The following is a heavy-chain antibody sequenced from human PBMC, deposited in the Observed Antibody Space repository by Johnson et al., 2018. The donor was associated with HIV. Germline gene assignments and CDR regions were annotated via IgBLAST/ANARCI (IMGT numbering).Heavy chain of an antibody. V-gene: IGHV3-30*04. CDR1: GFTFSGSA. CDR3: AKEQSVVVIGIGAFDI. D-gene: IGHD3-22*01. CDR2: ISYDGSNK. Sequence: QVQLVESGGGLVQPGGSLKLSCAASGFTFSGSAMHWVRQAPGKGLEWVAVISYDGSNKYYADSVKGRFTISRDNSKNTLYLQMNSLRAEDTAVYYCAKEQSVVVIGIGAFDIWGQGTMVTVSS. J-gene: IGHJ3*02.